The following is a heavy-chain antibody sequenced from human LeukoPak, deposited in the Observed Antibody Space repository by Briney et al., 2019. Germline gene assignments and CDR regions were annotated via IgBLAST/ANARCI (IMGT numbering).Heavy chain of an antibody. CDR3: ARDQGGVASTVFDY. CDR2: INPNSSGT. J-gene: IGHJ4*02. V-gene: IGHV1-2*02. Sequence: ASVKVSCKASGYTFTGYYMHWVRQAPGQGLEWMGWINPNSSGTNYAQKFQGRVTMTRDTSISTAYLELRRLRSNDTAVYYCARDQGGVASTVFDYWGQGTLVTVSS. CDR1: GYTFTGYY. D-gene: IGHD1-26*01.